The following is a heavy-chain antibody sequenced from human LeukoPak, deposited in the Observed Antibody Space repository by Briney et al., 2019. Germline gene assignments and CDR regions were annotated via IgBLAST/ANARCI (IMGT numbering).Heavy chain of an antibody. D-gene: IGHD2-2*02. CDR3: ARSPDCSSTSCYRGIYYFDY. J-gene: IGHJ4*02. CDR1: GYSISSGYY. V-gene: IGHV4-38-2*01. CDR2: IYHSGST. Sequence: PSETLSLTCAVSGYSISSGYYWGWIRQPPGKGLEWIGSIYHSGSTYYNPSLKSRVTISVDTSKNQFPLKLSSVTAADTAVYYCARSPDCSSTSCYRGIYYFDYWGQGTLVTVFS.